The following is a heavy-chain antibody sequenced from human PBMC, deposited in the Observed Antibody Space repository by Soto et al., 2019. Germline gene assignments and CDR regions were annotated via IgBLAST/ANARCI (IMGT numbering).Heavy chain of an antibody. D-gene: IGHD3-3*01. V-gene: IGHV4-39*01. CDR1: GGSISSSSYY. Sequence: QLQLQESGPGLVKPSETLSLTCTVSGGSISSSSYYWGWIRQPPGKGLEWIGSIYYSGSTYYNPSLKSRVTISVDTSKNQFSLKLSSVTAADTAVYYCARSTLPHLGDFWSGYYTYYFDYWGQGTLVTVSS. J-gene: IGHJ4*02. CDR2: IYYSGST. CDR3: ARSTLPHLGDFWSGYYTYYFDY.